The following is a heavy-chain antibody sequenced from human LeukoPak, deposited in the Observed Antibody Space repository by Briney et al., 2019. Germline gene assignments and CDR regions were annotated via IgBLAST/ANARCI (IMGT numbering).Heavy chain of an antibody. J-gene: IGHJ4*02. V-gene: IGHV3-15*01. CDR2: IKSKTDGGTT. CDR1: GFTFSNYW. Sequence: PGESLRLSCAASGFTFSNYWMSWVRQAPGKGLEWVGRIKSKTDGGTTDYAAPVKGRFTISRDDSKNTLYLQMNSLKTEDTAVYYCTTSYYDYVWGSYRYQKYYFDYWGQGTLVTVSS. CDR3: TTSYYDYVWGSYRYQKYYFDY. D-gene: IGHD3-16*02.